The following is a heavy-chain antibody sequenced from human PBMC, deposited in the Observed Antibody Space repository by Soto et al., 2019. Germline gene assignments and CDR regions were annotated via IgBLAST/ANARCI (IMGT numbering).Heavy chain of an antibody. Sequence: GESLKISCKGSVYSFTGYWIAWVRQMPEKGLEWMGIIYPDDSDTRYSPSFQGHVTISSDNSISTAYPNSSTLQASVPAMYYCSSLYDSRGSNPFAIWGPGTMVPVSS. CDR3: SSLYDSRGSNPFAI. D-gene: IGHD3-22*01. CDR1: VYSFTGYW. J-gene: IGHJ3*02. V-gene: IGHV5-51*01. CDR2: IYPDDSDT.